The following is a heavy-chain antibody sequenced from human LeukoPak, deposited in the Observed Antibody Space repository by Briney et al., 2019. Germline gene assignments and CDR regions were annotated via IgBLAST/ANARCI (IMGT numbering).Heavy chain of an antibody. CDR3: ARGPPYGSGKFGPSDY. CDR2: INSSGYTI. Sequence: GGSLRLSCAASGFTFSDYYMSWIRQAPGKRLEWVSYINSSGYTIYYADSVKGRFTISRDNAKNSLCLQMNSLRAEDTGVYYCARGPPYGSGKFGPSDYWGQGTLVTVSS. V-gene: IGHV3-11*01. D-gene: IGHD3-10*01. J-gene: IGHJ4*02. CDR1: GFTFSDYY.